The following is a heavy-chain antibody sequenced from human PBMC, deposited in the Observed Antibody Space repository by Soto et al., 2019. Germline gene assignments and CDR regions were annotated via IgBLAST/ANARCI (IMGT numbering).Heavy chain of an antibody. CDR1: GYTFTSYG. CDR2: ISAYNGNT. V-gene: IGHV1-18*01. CDR3: AKIRYSSSWYPTYYGMDV. Sequence: ASVKVSCKASGYTFTSYGISWVRQAPGQGLEWMRWISAYNGNTNYAQKLQGRVTMTTDTSTSTAYMELRSLRSDDTAVYYCAKIRYSSSWYPTYYGMDVWGQGTTVTVSS. J-gene: IGHJ6*02. D-gene: IGHD6-13*01.